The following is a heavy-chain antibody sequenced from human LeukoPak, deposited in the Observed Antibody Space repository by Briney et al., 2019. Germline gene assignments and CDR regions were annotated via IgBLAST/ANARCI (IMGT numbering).Heavy chain of an antibody. CDR2: INPNSGGT. J-gene: IGHJ5*02. V-gene: IGHV1-2*02. CDR1: GYTFTGYY. Sequence: ASVKVSCKASGYTFTGYYMHWVRQDPGQGLEWMGWINPNSGGTNYARKFQGRVTMTRDTSISTAYMELSRLRSDDTAVYYCARDVTMVRGVRTFDPWGQGTLVTVSS. D-gene: IGHD3-10*01. CDR3: ARDVTMVRGVRTFDP.